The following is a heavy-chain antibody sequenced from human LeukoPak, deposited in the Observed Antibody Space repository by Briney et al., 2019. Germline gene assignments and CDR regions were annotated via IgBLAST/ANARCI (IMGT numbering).Heavy chain of an antibody. CDR1: GGSISSYY. V-gene: IGHV4-59*08. J-gene: IGHJ6*02. CDR2: IYYSGST. CDR3: ARLPLAAAGRGYYYYYGMDV. Sequence: SETLSLTCTVSGGSISSYYWSWIRQPPGKGLEWIGYIYYSGSTNYNPSLKSRVTISVDTSKNQFSLRLSSVTAADTAVYYCARLPLAAAGRGYYYYYGMDVWGQGTTVTVSS. D-gene: IGHD6-13*01.